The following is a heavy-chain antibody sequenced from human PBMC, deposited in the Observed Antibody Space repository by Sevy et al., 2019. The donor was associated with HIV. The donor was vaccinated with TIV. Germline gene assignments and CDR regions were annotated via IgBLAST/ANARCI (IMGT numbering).Heavy chain of an antibody. CDR1: GFMFSNYW. CDR2: IKQDGSEK. Sequence: GGSLRLSCAASGFMFSNYWMTWVRRAPGKGPEWVATIKQDGSEKYYLDSVKGRFTISRDNAKNSVYLQMSSLRVEDTAMYYCASDYSWGQGTLVTVSS. V-gene: IGHV3-7*01. CDR3: ASDYS. J-gene: IGHJ4*02.